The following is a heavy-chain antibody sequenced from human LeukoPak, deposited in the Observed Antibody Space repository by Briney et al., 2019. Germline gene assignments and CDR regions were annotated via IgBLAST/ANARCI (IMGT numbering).Heavy chain of an antibody. CDR3: AASGYSSGWYDY. Sequence: SVKVSCKASGGTFSSYAISWVRQAPGQGLEWMGRIIPILGIANYAQKFQGRVTITADKSTSTAYMELSSLRSEDTAVYYCAASGYSSGWYDYWGQGTLVTVSS. CDR1: GGTFSSYA. D-gene: IGHD6-19*01. V-gene: IGHV1-69*04. CDR2: IIPILGIA. J-gene: IGHJ4*02.